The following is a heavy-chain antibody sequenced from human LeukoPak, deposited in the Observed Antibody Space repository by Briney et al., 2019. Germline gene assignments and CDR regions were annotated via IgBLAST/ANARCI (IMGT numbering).Heavy chain of an antibody. D-gene: IGHD2/OR15-2a*01. J-gene: IGHJ4*02. CDR3: ARYYIIRTFHFDY. V-gene: IGHV4-39*07. CDR1: GGSISSSSYY. CDR2: INYSGST. Sequence: PSETLSLTCTVSGGSISSSSYYWSWIRQPPGKGLEWIASINYSGSTYFNPSLKSRVTISIDTSTNQFSLKLNSVTAADTAVYYCARYYIIRTFHFDYWGQGTLVTVSS.